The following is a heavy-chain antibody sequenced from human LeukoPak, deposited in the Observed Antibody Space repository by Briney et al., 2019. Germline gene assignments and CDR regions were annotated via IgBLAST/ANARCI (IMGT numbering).Heavy chain of an antibody. CDR3: ARYMDYYESSGYLFDY. V-gene: IGHV3-21*01. D-gene: IGHD3-22*01. CDR2: ISSSSSYI. Sequence: KPGGSLRLSCAASGFTFSSYSMNWVRQAPGKGLEWVSSISSSSSYIYYADSVKGRFTISRDNAKNSLYLQMNSLRAEDTAVYYCARYMDYYESSGYLFDYWGQGTLVTVSS. CDR1: GFTFSSYS. J-gene: IGHJ4*02.